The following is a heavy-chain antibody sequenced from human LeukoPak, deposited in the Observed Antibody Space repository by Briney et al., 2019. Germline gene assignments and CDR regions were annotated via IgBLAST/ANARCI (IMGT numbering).Heavy chain of an antibody. V-gene: IGHV3-11*01. J-gene: IGHJ3*02. Sequence: GGSLRLSCAASGFTFSGYYMSWIRQAPGKGLEWVSYISCSGSTIYYADSVKGRFTISRDNAKNSLYLQLNSLRAEDTAVYYCARDSAGWLHSAAFDIWGQGAMVS. CDR2: ISCSGSTI. D-gene: IGHD5-24*01. CDR3: ARDSAGWLHSAAFDI. CDR1: GFTFSGYY.